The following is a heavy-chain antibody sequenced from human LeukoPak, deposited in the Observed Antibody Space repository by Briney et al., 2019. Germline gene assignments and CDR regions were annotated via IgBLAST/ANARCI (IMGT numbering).Heavy chain of an antibody. CDR2: IYYSGSN. CDR1: GGSISSYY. Sequence: KPSETLSLTCTVSGGSISSYYWSWIRQPPGKGLEWIGYIYYSGSNNYNPSLKSRVTISVDTSKNQLSLKLSSVNAADTAVYYCARTMVRGDAFDIWGQGTMVTVYS. CDR3: ARTMVRGDAFDI. D-gene: IGHD3-10*01. V-gene: IGHV4-59*01. J-gene: IGHJ3*02.